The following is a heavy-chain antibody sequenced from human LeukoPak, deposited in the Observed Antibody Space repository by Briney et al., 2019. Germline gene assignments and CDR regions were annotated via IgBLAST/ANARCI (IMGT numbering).Heavy chain of an antibody. J-gene: IGHJ3*02. D-gene: IGHD3-3*01. CDR3: TTDRDYDFWSGYDAFDI. V-gene: IGHV3-23*01. Sequence: GGSLRLSCAVSGFAFGSEAMSWVRQSPARGLEWVASISPGGGTTYYADSVKGRFTISRDDSKNTLYLQMNSLKTEDTAVYYCTTDRDYDFWSGYDAFDIWGQGTMVTVSS. CDR1: GFAFGSEA. CDR2: ISPGGGTT.